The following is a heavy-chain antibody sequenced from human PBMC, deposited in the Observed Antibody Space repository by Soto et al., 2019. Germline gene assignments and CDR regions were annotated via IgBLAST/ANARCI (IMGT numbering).Heavy chain of an antibody. CDR3: ARVSRAETRGAFDI. J-gene: IGHJ3*02. D-gene: IGHD1-1*01. CDR2: MNPNSGNT. CDR1: GYTFTSYD. V-gene: IGHV1-8*01. Sequence: GASLKVSCKASGYTFTSYDINWVRQATGQGLEWMGWMNPNSGNTGYAQKFQGRVTMTRNTSISTAYMELSSLRSEDTAVYYCARVSRAETRGAFDIWGQGTMVTVSS.